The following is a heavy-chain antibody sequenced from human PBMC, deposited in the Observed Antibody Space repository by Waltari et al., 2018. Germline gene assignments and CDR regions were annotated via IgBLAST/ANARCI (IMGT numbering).Heavy chain of an antibody. D-gene: IGHD6-13*01. CDR3: ARHLLSSSWYDY. CDR1: GYSISSGYY. CDR2: IYHSGST. V-gene: IGHV4-38-2*01. Sequence: QVQLQESGPGLVKPSETLSLTCAVSGYSISSGYYWGCIRQPPGKGLEWIGSIYHSGSTYYNPSLKSLVTISVDTSKNQFSLKLSSVTAADTAVYYCARHLLSSSWYDYWGQGTLVTVSS. J-gene: IGHJ4*02.